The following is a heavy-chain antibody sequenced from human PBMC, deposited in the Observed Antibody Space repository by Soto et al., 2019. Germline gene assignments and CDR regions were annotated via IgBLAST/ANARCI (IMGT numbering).Heavy chain of an antibody. D-gene: IGHD3-22*01. V-gene: IGHV3-30-3*01. CDR2: ISYDGSNK. J-gene: IGHJ4*02. CDR1: GFTFSSYA. Sequence: QVQLVESGGGVVQPGRSLRLSCAASGFTFSSYAMHWVRQAPGKGLEWVAVISYDGSNKYYADSVKGRFTISRDNSKNTLYLQMNSLRAEDTAVYYCARESNYYDSSGFDYWGQGTLVNVSS. CDR3: ARESNYYDSSGFDY.